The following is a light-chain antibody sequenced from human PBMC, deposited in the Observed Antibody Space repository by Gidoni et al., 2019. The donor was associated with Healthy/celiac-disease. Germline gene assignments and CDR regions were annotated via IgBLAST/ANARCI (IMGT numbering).Light chain of an antibody. V-gene: IGLV2-23*01. CDR2: EGS. CDR1: SSDVGSYNL. CDR3: CSYAGSWV. J-gene: IGLJ3*02. Sequence: QSALTLSASVSGSPGQSITISCPGTSSDVGSYNLVSWYQQHPGKAPQLMIYEGSKRPSGVSNRFSGSKSGNTASLTSSGLQAEDEADYYCCSYAGSWVFGGGTKLTVL.